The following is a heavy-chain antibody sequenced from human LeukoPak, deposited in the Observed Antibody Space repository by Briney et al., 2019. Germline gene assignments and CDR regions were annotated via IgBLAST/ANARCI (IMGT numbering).Heavy chain of an antibody. D-gene: IGHD3-3*01. CDR1: GFTFSSYS. V-gene: IGHV3-21*01. J-gene: IGHJ6*02. CDR3: ARDKNYDFWSGYYGGVDYYYYGMDV. CDR2: ISSSSSYI. Sequence: GGSLGLSCAASGFTFSSYSMNWVRQAPGKGLEWVSSISSSSSYIYYADSVKGRFTISRDSAKNSLYLQMNSLRAEDTAVYYCARDKNYDFWSGYYGGVDYYYYGMDVWGQGTTVTVSS.